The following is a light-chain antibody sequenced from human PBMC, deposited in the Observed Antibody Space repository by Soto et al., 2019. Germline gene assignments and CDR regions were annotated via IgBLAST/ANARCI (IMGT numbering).Light chain of an antibody. V-gene: IGKV3-20*01. CDR1: QSVRNSL. Sequence: IVLTQSPDTLSWSPGERATLSCGASQSVRNSLLAWYQQKPGQPPRLLIYDASTRDTATPERFSGSGSGTDFTLTISSLQPEDFAVYYCHQYDTIVQTFGQGTKVDI. CDR3: HQYDTIVQT. J-gene: IGKJ1*01. CDR2: DAS.